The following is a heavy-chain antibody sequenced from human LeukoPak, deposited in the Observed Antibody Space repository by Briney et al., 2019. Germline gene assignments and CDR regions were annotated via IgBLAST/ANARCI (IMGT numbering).Heavy chain of an antibody. CDR1: GGSISSHY. V-gene: IGHV4-59*11. CDR2: IYYSGST. CDR3: ARGTFKAVAGTQLFDY. J-gene: IGHJ4*02. D-gene: IGHD6-19*01. Sequence: SETLSLTCTVSGGSISSHYWSWIRQPPGKGLEWIGYIYYSGSTNYNPSLKSRVTISVDTSKNQFSLKLSSVTAADTAVYYCARGTFKAVAGTQLFDYWGQGTLVTVSS.